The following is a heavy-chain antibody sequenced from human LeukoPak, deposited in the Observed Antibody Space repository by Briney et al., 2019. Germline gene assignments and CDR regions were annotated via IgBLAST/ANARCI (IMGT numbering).Heavy chain of an antibody. CDR3: ARGNSGYSSLYYFDY. V-gene: IGHV4-59*01. D-gene: IGHD5-18*01. Sequence: PSETLSHTCTVSGGSISSYYWSWIRQPPGKGLEWIGYIYYSGSTNYNPSPKSRVTISVDTSKNQFSLKLSSVTAADTAVYYCARGNSGYSSLYYFDYWGQGTLVTVSS. CDR2: IYYSGST. J-gene: IGHJ4*02. CDR1: GGSISSYY.